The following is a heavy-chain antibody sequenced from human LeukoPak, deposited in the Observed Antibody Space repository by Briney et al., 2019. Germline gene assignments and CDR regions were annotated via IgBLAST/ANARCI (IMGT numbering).Heavy chain of an antibody. V-gene: IGHV3-23*01. D-gene: IGHD2-8*01. CDR2: IGNSCSTT. CDR3: AKVSVGPLSRPTHVALYYGMDV. J-gene: IGHJ6*02. Sequence: SGRSLRLSCEASGFTLNKFYMIWASQASGKGPEWVSAIGNSCSTTFYADFVKGGCTISRDNSKNTVYLEMNSLRAEDTAIYYCAKVSVGPLSRPTHVALYYGMDVWGQGTTVTVSS. CDR1: GFTLNKFY.